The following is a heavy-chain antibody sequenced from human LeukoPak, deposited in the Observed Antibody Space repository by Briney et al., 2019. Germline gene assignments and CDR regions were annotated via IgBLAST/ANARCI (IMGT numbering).Heavy chain of an antibody. CDR3: ARDLNTVVTAPLY. J-gene: IGHJ4*02. Sequence: ASVKVSCKASGYTFTDYYMHWVRQAPGQGLERMGWINPNSGGTNYAQKFQGRVTMTRDTSISTAYMELSRLRSDDTAVYYCARDLNTVVTAPLYWGQGTLVTVSS. V-gene: IGHV1-2*02. CDR1: GYTFTDYY. CDR2: INPNSGGT. D-gene: IGHD2-21*02.